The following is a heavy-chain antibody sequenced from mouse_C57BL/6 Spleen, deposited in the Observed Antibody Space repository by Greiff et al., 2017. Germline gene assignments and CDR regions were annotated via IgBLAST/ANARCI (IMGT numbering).Heavy chain of an antibody. V-gene: IGHV1-53*01. CDR1: GYTFTSYW. D-gene: IGHD1-1*01. CDR3: ARDDYDDSSSDY. J-gene: IGHJ2*01. Sequence: QVQLQQPGTELVRPGASVKLSCKASGYTFTSYWMHWVKQRPGPGLEWIGNINPSNGDTNYNQKFKSKATLTADKSSSTAYMQLSSLTSEDSAVXYCARDDYDDSSSDYWGQGTTLTVSS. CDR2: INPSNGDT.